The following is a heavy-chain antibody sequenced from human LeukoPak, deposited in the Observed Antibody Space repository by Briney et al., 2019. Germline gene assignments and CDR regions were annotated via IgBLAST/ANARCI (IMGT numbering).Heavy chain of an antibody. V-gene: IGHV3-23*01. CDR3: SKKGQADDDGKPD. D-gene: IGHD1-1*01. CDR1: GFPFPTYA. Sequence: GGSLRLSCVASGFPFPTYAMMWVRQAPGKGLEWVSSVRVSDGARFYADSVKGRFTTSRDNAKNTLSLQMNSLRAEDTAVYYCSKKGQADDDGKPDWGQGTLVTVSP. J-gene: IGHJ4*02. CDR2: VRVSDGAR.